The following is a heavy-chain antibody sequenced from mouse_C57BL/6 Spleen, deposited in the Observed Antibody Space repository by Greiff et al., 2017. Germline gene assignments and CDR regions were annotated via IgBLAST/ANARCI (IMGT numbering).Heavy chain of an antibody. J-gene: IGHJ2*01. Sequence: EVKLVESGGGLVQPGGSLKLSCAASGFTFSDYYMYWVRQTPEKRLEWVAYISNGGGSTYYPDTVKGRFTISRDNAKNTLYLQMSRLKSEDTAMYYCARQDYDYYFDYWGQGTTLTVSS. CDR3: ARQDYDYYFDY. CDR1: GFTFSDYY. D-gene: IGHD2-4*01. CDR2: ISNGGGST. V-gene: IGHV5-12*01.